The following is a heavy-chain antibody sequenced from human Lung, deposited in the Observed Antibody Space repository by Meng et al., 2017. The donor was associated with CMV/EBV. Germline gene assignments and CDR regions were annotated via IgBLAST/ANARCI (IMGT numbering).Heavy chain of an antibody. CDR2: IIPMFGTT. Sequence: SVKVSCKASGGTFSTYVFSWVRQAPGQGLEWLGGIIPMFGTTNYAQKFQGRLTIKADDSTRTAYMDLSSLTSEDTAVYYCARHAEDYYDSRDFSPYAHWGQRTLVTVSS. CDR3: ARHAEDYYDSRDFSPYAH. D-gene: IGHD3-22*01. J-gene: IGHJ4*02. V-gene: IGHV1-69*13. CDR1: GGTFSTYV.